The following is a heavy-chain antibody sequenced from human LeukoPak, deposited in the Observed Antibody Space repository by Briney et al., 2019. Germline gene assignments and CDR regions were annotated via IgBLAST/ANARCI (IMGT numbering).Heavy chain of an antibody. CDR2: ISGSGGST. CDR1: GFTFSSYA. Sequence: GGSLRLSCAASGFTFSSYAMSWVRQAPGKGLEWVSAISGSGGSTYYADSVKGRFTISRDNPKNTLYLQMNSLRAEDTAVYYCAKDYVLRYFDPPYYFDYWGQGTLVTVSS. J-gene: IGHJ4*02. D-gene: IGHD3-9*01. V-gene: IGHV3-23*01. CDR3: AKDYVLRYFDPPYYFDY.